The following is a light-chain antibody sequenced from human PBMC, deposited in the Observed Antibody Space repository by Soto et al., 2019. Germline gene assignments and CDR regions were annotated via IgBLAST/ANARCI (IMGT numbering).Light chain of an antibody. CDR3: AAWDDGLSGHLV. Sequence: QSVLTQPPSASGTPGQRVTISCSGSSSNIGSNYVFWYQQLPGTAPKLLIYRNNQRPSGVPDRFSGSKSGTSASLAISGLRSEDEADYYCAAWDDGLSGHLVFGGGTKLTVL. CDR1: SSNIGSNY. V-gene: IGLV1-47*01. J-gene: IGLJ2*01. CDR2: RNN.